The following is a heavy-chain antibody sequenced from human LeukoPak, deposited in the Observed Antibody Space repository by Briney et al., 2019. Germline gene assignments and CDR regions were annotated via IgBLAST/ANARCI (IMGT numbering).Heavy chain of an antibody. J-gene: IGHJ4*02. CDR1: GGSISSGGFY. D-gene: IGHD2-2*02. V-gene: IGHV4-31*03. CDR3: ARGADIVVVPAAIRRGAYFDY. CDR2: IYYSGSI. Sequence: SQTLSLTCTVSGGSISSGGFYWSWLRQHPGMDLVSFVYIYYSGSIYYNPYLKSRVTISVDTSKNQFSLKLSSVTAADTAVYYCARGADIVVVPAAIRRGAYFDYWGQGTLVTVSS.